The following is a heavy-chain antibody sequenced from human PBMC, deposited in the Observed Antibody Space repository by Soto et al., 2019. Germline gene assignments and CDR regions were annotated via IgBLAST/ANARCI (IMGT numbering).Heavy chain of an antibody. Sequence: GASVKVSCKASGGTFSSYAISWVRQAPGQGLEWMGGIIPIFGTANYAQKFQGRVTITADKSTSTAYMELSSLRSEDTAVYYCARDRRDSSGYSLFDYWGQGTLVTVSS. CDR1: GGTFSSYA. CDR3: ARDRRDSSGYSLFDY. D-gene: IGHD3-22*01. J-gene: IGHJ4*02. V-gene: IGHV1-69*06. CDR2: IIPIFGTA.